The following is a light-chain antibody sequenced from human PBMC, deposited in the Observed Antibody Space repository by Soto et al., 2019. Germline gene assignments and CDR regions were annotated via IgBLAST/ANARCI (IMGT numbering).Light chain of an antibody. J-gene: IGKJ5*01. CDR1: QSVSSSY. V-gene: IGKV3-20*01. Sequence: EIVLTQSPGTLSLSPGERATLSCRASQSVSSSYLAWYQQNPGQAPRLLIYGASSRATGIPDRFSGSGSGTDFTLTISRLETEDFAVYYCQQYGTSPVTFGQGTRLEIK. CDR3: QQYGTSPVT. CDR2: GAS.